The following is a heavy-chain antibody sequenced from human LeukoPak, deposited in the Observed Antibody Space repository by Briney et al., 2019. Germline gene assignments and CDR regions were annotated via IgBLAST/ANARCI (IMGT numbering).Heavy chain of an antibody. CDR2: IDYSGST. J-gene: IGHJ3*02. CDR3: ARRNDFGI. CDR1: GGSVSSGSYY. Sequence: SETLSLTCTVSGGSVSSGSYYWNWIRQPPGKGLEWIGCIDYSGSTYYNPSLKSRVTISIDTSKNQFSLKLTSVTAADTAVYYCARRNDFGIWGQGTMVTVSS. V-gene: IGHV4-61*01.